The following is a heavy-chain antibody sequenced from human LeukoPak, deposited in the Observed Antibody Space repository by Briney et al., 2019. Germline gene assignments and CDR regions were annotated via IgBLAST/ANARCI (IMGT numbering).Heavy chain of an antibody. Sequence: GGSLRLSCAASGFTFSSYAMHWVRQAPGKGLEYVSAISSNGGSTYYANSVKGRFTISRDNSKNTLYLQMGSLRAEDMAVYYCARDREGCSSTSCYNFDYWGQGTLVTVSS. CDR3: ARDREGCSSTSCYNFDY. V-gene: IGHV3-64*01. CDR1: GFTFSSYA. J-gene: IGHJ4*02. CDR2: ISSNGGST. D-gene: IGHD2-2*02.